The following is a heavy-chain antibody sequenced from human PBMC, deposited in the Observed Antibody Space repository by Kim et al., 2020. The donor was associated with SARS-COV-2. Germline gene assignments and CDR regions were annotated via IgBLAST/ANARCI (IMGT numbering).Heavy chain of an antibody. CDR2: ISAYNGNT. D-gene: IGHD2-2*01. CDR3: ARNLAQGIVVVPDPSNWFDP. Sequence: ASVKVSCKASGYTFTSYGISWVRQAPGQGLEWMGWISAYNGNTNYAQKLQGRVTMTTDTSTSTAYMELRSLRSDDTAVYYCARNLAQGIVVVPDPSNWFDPWGQGTLVTVSS. V-gene: IGHV1-18*01. J-gene: IGHJ5*02. CDR1: GYTFTSYG.